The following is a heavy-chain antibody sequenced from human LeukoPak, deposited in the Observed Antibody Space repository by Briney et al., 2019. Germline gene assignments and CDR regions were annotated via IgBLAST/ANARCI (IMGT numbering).Heavy chain of an antibody. CDR2: INHDGSS. D-gene: IGHD3-3*01. Sequence: PSETLSLTCAVYGGSFSGHYWNWIRQPPGKGLEWIGGINHDGSSNSNPSLRSRVTISVDTSKNQFSLRLSSVSAADTAVYYCARGARYLGWFVVGRPPSEYYLDNWGQGTRVTVSS. CDR3: ARGARYLGWFVVGRPPSEYYLDN. CDR1: GGSFSGHY. J-gene: IGHJ4*02. V-gene: IGHV4-34*01.